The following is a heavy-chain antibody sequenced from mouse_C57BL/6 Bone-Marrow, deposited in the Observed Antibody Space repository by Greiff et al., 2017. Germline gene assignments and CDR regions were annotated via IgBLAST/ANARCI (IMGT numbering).Heavy chain of an antibody. V-gene: IGHV1-50*01. Sequence: VKLQQPGAELVKPGASVKLSCKASGYTFTSYWMQWVKQRPGQGLEWIGEIDPSDSYTNYNQKFKGKATLTVDTSSSTAYMQLRSLTSEDSAVYYCARGWSRDYYAMDYWGQGTSVTVSS. CDR2: IDPSDSYT. CDR1: GYTFTSYW. D-gene: IGHD1-1*02. CDR3: ARGWSRDYYAMDY. J-gene: IGHJ4*01.